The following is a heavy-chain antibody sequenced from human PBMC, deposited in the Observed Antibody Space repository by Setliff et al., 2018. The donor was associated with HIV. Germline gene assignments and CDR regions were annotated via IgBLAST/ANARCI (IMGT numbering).Heavy chain of an antibody. CDR1: GGSISSNW. D-gene: IGHD3-22*01. J-gene: IGHJ6*03. CDR2: IYHSGST. V-gene: IGHV4-4*02. CDR3: ARKSYYYDSGGYHNYMDV. Sequence: SETLSLTCAVSGGSISSNWWSWVRQSPGKGLEWIGEIYHSGSTHYNPSLQSRVTISVDTSKNQFSLKLSSVTAADTAVYYCARKSYYYDSGGYHNYMDVWGKGTTVTVSS.